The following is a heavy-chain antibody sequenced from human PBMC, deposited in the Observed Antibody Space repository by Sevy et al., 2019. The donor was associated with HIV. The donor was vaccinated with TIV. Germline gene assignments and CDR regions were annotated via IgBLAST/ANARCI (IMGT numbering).Heavy chain of an antibody. CDR2: IQYDGSSK. CDR1: GFTFSYSG. CDR3: AKNTAAVGTGGFDY. V-gene: IGHV3-30*02. J-gene: IGHJ4*02. D-gene: IGHD6-13*01. Sequence: GGSLGLSCAASGFTFSYSGMHWVRQAPGKGLEWVTFIQYDGSSKYYADSVKGRFTISRDNSKNTLYLQMNSLRRDDTAVYYCAKNTAAVGTGGFDYWGQGTLVTVSS.